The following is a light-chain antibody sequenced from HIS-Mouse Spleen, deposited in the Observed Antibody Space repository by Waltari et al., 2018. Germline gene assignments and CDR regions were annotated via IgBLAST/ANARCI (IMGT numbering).Light chain of an antibody. Sequence: QPALTQPPSVSGSPGQSVTFSCTATRSDAGSYNLLAWYQQPPGPAPLLMIDEVSNRPSGAPGRFSGSKSGNTASLTISALQAEDEADYYCSVYTSSSALVFGGGTKLPVL. J-gene: IGLJ3*02. CDR2: EVS. V-gene: IGLV2-18*01. CDR3: SVYTSSSALV. CDR1: RSDAGSYNL.